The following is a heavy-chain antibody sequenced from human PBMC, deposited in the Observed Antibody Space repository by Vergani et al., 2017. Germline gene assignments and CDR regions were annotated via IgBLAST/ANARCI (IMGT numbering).Heavy chain of an antibody. CDR2: ISYDGSNK. V-gene: IGHV3-30-3*01. J-gene: IGHJ4*02. CDR1: GFTFSSYA. D-gene: IGHD5-12*01. Sequence: QVQLVESGGGVVQPGRSLRLSCAASGFTFSSYAMHWVRQAPGKGLEWVAVISYDGSNKYYADSVKGRFTISRDNSKNTLYLQMNSLGAEDTAVYYCARDSVAGYSGYGVVDYWGQGTLVTVSS. CDR3: ARDSVAGYSGYGVVDY.